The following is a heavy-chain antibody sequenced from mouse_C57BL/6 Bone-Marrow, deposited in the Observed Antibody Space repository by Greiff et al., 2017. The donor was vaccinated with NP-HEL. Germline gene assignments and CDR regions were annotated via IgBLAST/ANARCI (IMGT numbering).Heavy chain of an antibody. Sequence: VQLQQSGPELVKPGASVKISCKASGYTFTDYYMNWVKQSHGKSLEWIGDINPNNGGTSYNQKFKGKATLTVDKSSSTAYMELRSLTSEDSAVYYCARSASYCYGSSPWFAYWGQGTLVTVSA. CDR1: GYTFTDYY. D-gene: IGHD1-1*01. V-gene: IGHV1-26*01. CDR3: ARSASYCYGSSPWFAY. J-gene: IGHJ3*01. CDR2: INPNNGGT.